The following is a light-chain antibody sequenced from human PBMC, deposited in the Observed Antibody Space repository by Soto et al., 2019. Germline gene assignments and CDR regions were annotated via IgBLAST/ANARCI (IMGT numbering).Light chain of an antibody. CDR1: SSDVGGYNY. J-gene: IGLJ1*01. V-gene: IGLV2-14*01. Sequence: QSVLTQPASVSGSPGQSITISCTGTSSDVGGYNYVSWYQHHPGKAPKLMIYDVSNRPSGVSNRFSGSKSGNTASLTISGLQAEDEADYYCSSYTGSSTLYVFGTGTKLTVL. CDR2: DVS. CDR3: SSYTGSSTLYV.